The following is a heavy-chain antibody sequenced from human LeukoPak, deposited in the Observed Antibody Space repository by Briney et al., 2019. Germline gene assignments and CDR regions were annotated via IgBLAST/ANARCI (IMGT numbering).Heavy chain of an antibody. J-gene: IGHJ4*02. Sequence: PGGSLRLSCAASGFTFSNYAMSWVRQAPGKGLEWVSGISGSGGSTYYADSVKGRFTISRDNTKNSLYLQMNSLRAEDTAVYYCAREGHWNYFDYWGQGTLVTVSS. CDR2: ISGSGGST. CDR3: AREGHWNYFDY. D-gene: IGHD1-1*01. CDR1: GFTFSNYA. V-gene: IGHV3-23*01.